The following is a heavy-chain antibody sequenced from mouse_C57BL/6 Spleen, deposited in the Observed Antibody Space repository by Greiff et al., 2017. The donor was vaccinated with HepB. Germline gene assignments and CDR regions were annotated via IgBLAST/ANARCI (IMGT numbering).Heavy chain of an antibody. D-gene: IGHD2-10*02. V-gene: IGHV1-52*01. CDR3: ARSSMVPNWYFDV. J-gene: IGHJ1*03. CDR2: IDPSDSET. Sequence: VQLQQPGAELVRPGSSVKLSCKASGYTFTSYWMHWVKQRPIQGLEWIGNIDPSDSETHYNQKFKDKATLTVDKSSSTAYMQLSSLTSEDSAVYYCARSSMVPNWYFDVWGTGTTVTVSS. CDR1: GYTFTSYW.